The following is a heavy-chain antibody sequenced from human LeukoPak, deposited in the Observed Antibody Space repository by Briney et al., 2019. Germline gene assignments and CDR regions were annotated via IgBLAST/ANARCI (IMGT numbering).Heavy chain of an antibody. Sequence: GGSLRLSCAASGFTFSSYSMNWVRQAPGKGLQWVSSISSSSSYIYYADSMKGRITISGDNAKNSLYLQMNSLRAEDTAVYYCARNYDSSGNFDYWGQGTLVTVSS. D-gene: IGHD3-22*01. CDR1: GFTFSSYS. V-gene: IGHV3-21*01. CDR2: ISSSSSYI. CDR3: ARNYDSSGNFDY. J-gene: IGHJ4*02.